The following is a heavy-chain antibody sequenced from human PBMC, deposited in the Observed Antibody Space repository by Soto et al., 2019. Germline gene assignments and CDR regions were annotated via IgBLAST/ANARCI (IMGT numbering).Heavy chain of an antibody. J-gene: IGHJ4*02. CDR1: GFIFGNYA. V-gene: IGHV3-23*01. CDR2: IRSNGGST. D-gene: IGHD3-10*01. CDR3: AKADYASGSYYTLSFDS. Sequence: EVQLLESGGGLVQPGGSLRLSCAASGFIFGNYAMTWVRQVPGKGLEWVSAIRSNGGSTTYADSVKGRFTISRDNPTNTLYLQMDSLRVDDTPVYYCAKADYASGSYYTLSFDSWGQRTLVNVSS.